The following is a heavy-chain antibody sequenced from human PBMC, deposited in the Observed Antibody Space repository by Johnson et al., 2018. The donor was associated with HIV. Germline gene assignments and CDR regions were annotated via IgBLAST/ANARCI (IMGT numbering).Heavy chain of an antibody. CDR1: GFTFSSYG. D-gene: IGHD5-18*01. Sequence: QVQLVESGGGVVQPGRSLRLSCAASGFTFSSYGMHWVRQAPGKGLEWVAVIRYDGSNKYYADSVKGRFTISRDNSRNTLYLQMNSLGAEDTAVYYCARVLSGYTYGYRHDVFDLWGQGTMVSVSS. V-gene: IGHV3-33*01. CDR3: ARVLSGYTYGYRHDVFDL. CDR2: IRYDGSNK. J-gene: IGHJ3*01.